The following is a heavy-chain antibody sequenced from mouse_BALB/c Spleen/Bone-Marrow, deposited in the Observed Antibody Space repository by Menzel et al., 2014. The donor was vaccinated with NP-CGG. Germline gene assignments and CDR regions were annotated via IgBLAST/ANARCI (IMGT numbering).Heavy chain of an antibody. CDR2: INPDSSTI. V-gene: IGHV4-1*02. CDR3: ARPYYRYLYFDC. CDR1: GFDFSRYW. Sequence: VQLKQSGGGLVQPGGSLKLSCAASGFDFSRYWMSWVRQAPGKGLDWIGEINPDSSTINYTPSLKDKFIISRDNAKNTLYLQMSKVRSEDTALYYCARPYYRYLYFDCWGQGTTLTVSS. D-gene: IGHD2-14*01. J-gene: IGHJ2*01.